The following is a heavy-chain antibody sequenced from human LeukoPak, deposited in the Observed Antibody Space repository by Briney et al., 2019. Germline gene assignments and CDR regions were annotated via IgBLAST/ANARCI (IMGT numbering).Heavy chain of an antibody. D-gene: IGHD1-26*01. CDR1: GDPITSTSHY. J-gene: IGHJ4*02. V-gene: IGHV4-39*01. CDR2: IPYSGST. Sequence: SETLSLTCSVSGDPITSTSHYWGWIRQPPGKGLEWIGSIPYSGSTFYNPSLKSRVTISIARSKNQFSLSLYSLTAADTAVYYCARSPSGSYLRFDSWGQGTLVIVSS. CDR3: ARSPSGSYLRFDS.